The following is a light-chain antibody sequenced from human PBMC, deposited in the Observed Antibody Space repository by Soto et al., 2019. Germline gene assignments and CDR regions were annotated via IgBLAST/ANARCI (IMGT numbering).Light chain of an antibody. J-gene: IGKJ4*01. CDR1: QSVSGRY. Sequence: IVMTQSPATLSVSPGERATLSCRASQSVSGRYLAWYQQKPGQAPRLLIYGASTRATGIPDRFSGSGSGTEFTLTISRLEPEDFEVYYCQQYGSSPLTFGGGTKVDIK. CDR2: GAS. V-gene: IGKV3-20*01. CDR3: QQYGSSPLT.